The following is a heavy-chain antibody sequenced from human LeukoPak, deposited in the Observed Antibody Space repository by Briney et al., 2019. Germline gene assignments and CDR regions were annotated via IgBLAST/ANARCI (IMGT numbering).Heavy chain of an antibody. Sequence: PGGSLRLSCAASGFTFDDYAMHWVRQAPGKGLEWVSGISWNSGSIGYADSVKSRFTISRDNAKNSLYLQMNSLRAEDTALYYCAKDMRGAWWLRLASDYWGQGTLVTVSS. CDR2: ISWNSGSI. D-gene: IGHD5-12*01. CDR1: GFTFDDYA. V-gene: IGHV3-9*01. J-gene: IGHJ4*02. CDR3: AKDMRGAWWLRLASDY.